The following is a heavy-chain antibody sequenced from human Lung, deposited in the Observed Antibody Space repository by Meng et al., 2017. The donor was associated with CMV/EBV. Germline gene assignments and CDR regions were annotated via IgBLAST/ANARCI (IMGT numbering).Heavy chain of an antibody. V-gene: IGHV1-2*02. CDR2: INPNSGGT. Sequence: ASVKVSCKASGYTFTGYYMHWVRQAPGQGLEWMGWINPNSGGTNYAQKFQGRVTMTRDTSISTAYMELSRLRSDDTAVYYCARGYCSSTSCYTWMDYWGQGTXVTVDS. J-gene: IGHJ4*02. CDR1: GYTFTGYY. CDR3: ARGYCSSTSCYTWMDY. D-gene: IGHD2-2*02.